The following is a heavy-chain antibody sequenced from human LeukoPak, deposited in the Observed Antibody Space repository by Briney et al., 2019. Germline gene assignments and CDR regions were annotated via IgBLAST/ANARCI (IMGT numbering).Heavy chain of an antibody. CDR2: IYYTGT. V-gene: IGHV4-59*02. CDR1: GGSVTDYY. CDR3: ARVGEYYDILTGYYPGFDY. D-gene: IGHD3-9*01. Sequence: SETLSLTCTVSGGSVTDYYWSWIRQSPGKGLEWIGYIYYTGTSYNPSLKSRVTISADTSKNQFSLKLSSVTAADTAVYYCARVGEYYDILTGYYPGFDYWGQGTLVTVSS. J-gene: IGHJ4*02.